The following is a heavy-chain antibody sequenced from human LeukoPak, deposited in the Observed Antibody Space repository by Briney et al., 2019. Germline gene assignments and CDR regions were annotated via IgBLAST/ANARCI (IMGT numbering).Heavy chain of an antibody. CDR1: GFTFSSYA. V-gene: IGHV3-23*01. D-gene: IGHD3-22*01. J-gene: IGHJ5*02. Sequence: QSGGSLRLSCAASGFTFSSYAMSWVRQAPGKGLEWVSAISGSGGSTYYADSVKGRFTISRDNSKNTLYLQMNSLRAEDTAVYYCAKDPPAYYYDSSGFNWYDPWGQGTLVTVSS. CDR3: AKDPPAYYYDSSGFNWYDP. CDR2: ISGSGGST.